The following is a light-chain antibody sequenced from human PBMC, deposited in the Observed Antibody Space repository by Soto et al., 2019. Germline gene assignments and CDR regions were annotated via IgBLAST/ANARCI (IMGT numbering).Light chain of an antibody. Sequence: QSALTQPRSVSGSPGQSVTISCTGTSSDVGGYNYVSWYQQYPGKAPKVMIYDVGKRPSGVPDRFSGSKSGNTASLTISGLQAEDEGDYYCCSYAGSHSHYVFGTGTKVTVL. CDR1: SSDVGGYNY. CDR3: CSYAGSHSHYV. J-gene: IGLJ1*01. V-gene: IGLV2-11*01. CDR2: DVG.